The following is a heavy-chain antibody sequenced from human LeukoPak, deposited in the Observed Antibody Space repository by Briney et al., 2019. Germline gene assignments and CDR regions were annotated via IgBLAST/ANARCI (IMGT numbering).Heavy chain of an antibody. CDR1: GFTFSSYS. D-gene: IGHD3-22*01. Sequence: GGSLRLSCAASGFTFSSYSMNWVRQAPGKGLDWVSYISSSSSTIYYADSVKGRFTISRDNAKNSLYLQMNSLRAEDTAVYYCARVLHKRNYDSSVYYGYWGQGTLVTVSS. CDR3: ARVLHKRNYDSSVYYGY. V-gene: IGHV3-48*01. CDR2: ISSSSSTI. J-gene: IGHJ4*02.